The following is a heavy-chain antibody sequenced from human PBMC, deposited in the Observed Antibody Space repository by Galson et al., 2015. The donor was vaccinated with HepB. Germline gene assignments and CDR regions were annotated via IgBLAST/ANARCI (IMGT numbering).Heavy chain of an antibody. CDR1: GFTFSSYG. CDR2: ISYDGSNK. V-gene: IGHV3-30*03. J-gene: IGHJ6*02. D-gene: IGHD3-10*01. Sequence: SLRLSCAASGFTFSSYGMHWARQAPGKGLEWVAVISYDGSNKYYADSVKGRFTISRDNAKNSLYLQMNSLRAEDTAVYYCARDRGYGMDVWGQGTTVTVSS. CDR3: ARDRGYGMDV.